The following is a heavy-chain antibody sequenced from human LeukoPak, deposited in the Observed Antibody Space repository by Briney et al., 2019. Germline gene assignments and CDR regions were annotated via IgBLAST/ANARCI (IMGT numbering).Heavy chain of an antibody. J-gene: IGHJ5*02. CDR2: VYYTGST. CDR1: GGSISGHY. D-gene: IGHD3-10*01. V-gene: IGHV4-59*11. CDR3: ARGSGLTAWLDP. Sequence: SETLSLTCTVYGGSISGHYWSWIRQPPGKGLEWIGYVYYTGSTNYNPSLKSRVTISVDTSKNQFSLNLSSVTAADTAVYYCARGSGLTAWLDPWRQGTLLSVSS.